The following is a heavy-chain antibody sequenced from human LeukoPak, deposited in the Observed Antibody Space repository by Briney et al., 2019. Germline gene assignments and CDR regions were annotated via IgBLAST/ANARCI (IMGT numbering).Heavy chain of an antibody. CDR3: ARGGDTFYH. J-gene: IGHJ4*02. D-gene: IGHD3-10*01. Sequence: PSETLSLTCTVSGDSITTYFWNWVRQPAGKGLEWIGRISTTVGTDYNPSLESRITLSVDTSRNQVSLRLTSVTAADTALYYCARGGDTFYHWGQGAQVTVSS. CDR1: GDSITTYF. CDR2: ISTTVGT. V-gene: IGHV4-4*07.